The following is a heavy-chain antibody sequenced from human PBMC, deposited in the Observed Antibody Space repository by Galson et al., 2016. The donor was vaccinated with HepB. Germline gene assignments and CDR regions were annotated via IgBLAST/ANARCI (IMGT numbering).Heavy chain of an antibody. CDR1: GFTVINNY. J-gene: IGHJ4*02. CDR3: ARRAAAGPFDY. D-gene: IGHD6-13*01. V-gene: IGHV3-53*01. Sequence: LRLSCAASGFTVINNYMSWVRQAPGKGLQWVSFIYSDNTISYADSVKGRFTISRDTSKNTVFLQMNSLRAEDTAVYYCARRAAAGPFDYWGQGTLVTVSS. CDR2: IYSDNTI.